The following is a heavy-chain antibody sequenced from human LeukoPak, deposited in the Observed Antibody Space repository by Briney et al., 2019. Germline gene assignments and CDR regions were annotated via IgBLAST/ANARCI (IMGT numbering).Heavy chain of an antibody. Sequence: GASVKVSCRASGYIFTGYYMHWVRQAPGQGLEWMGWINPNSGGTQYAQKFQGRVTLTRDTSISTTYMELGSLRSEDTAVYYCARDMYYYDSSGYYYFDYWGQGTLVTVSS. CDR1: GYIFTGYY. D-gene: IGHD3-22*01. CDR2: INPNSGGT. CDR3: ARDMYYYDSSGYYYFDY. V-gene: IGHV1-2*02. J-gene: IGHJ4*02.